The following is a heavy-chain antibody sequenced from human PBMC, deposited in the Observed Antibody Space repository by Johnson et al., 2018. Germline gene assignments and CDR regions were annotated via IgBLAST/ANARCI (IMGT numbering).Heavy chain of an antibody. CDR3: AKGDDFGRSALAEYFQH. V-gene: IGHV3-30*18. D-gene: IGHD4/OR15-4a*01. J-gene: IGHJ1*01. CDR1: GFTFSSYG. CDR2: ISYDGSNK. Sequence: VQLVESGGGVVQPGRSLRLSCAASGFTFSSYGMHWVRQAPGKGLEWVAVISYDGSNKYYADSVKGRFTISRDNSKNTLYLQMNSLSAEDTAVYYCAKGDDFGRSALAEYFQHWGQGTLVTVSS.